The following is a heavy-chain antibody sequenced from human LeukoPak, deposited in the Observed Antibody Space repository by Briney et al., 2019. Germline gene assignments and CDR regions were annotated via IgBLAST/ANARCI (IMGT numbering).Heavy chain of an antibody. D-gene: IGHD3-22*01. V-gene: IGHV3-30*04. Sequence: GGSLRLSCAASGFTFSSFSMTWVRQAPGKGLEWAAVISYDGSNKYYADSVKGRFTISRDNSKNTLYLQMNSLRAEDTAVYYCARDSSDYYDSSGYPDYWGQGTLVTVSS. J-gene: IGHJ4*02. CDR1: GFTFSSFS. CDR3: ARDSSDYYDSSGYPDY. CDR2: ISYDGSNK.